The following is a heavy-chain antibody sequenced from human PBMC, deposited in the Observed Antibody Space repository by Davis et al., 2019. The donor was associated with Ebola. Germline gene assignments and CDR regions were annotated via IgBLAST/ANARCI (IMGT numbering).Heavy chain of an antibody. J-gene: IGHJ4*02. CDR3: VSSFWALFYIDN. V-gene: IGHV4-39*06. CDR2: VYSAGGN. D-gene: IGHD3-3*01. CDR1: GGSIISSSYA. Sequence: PSETLSLTCTVSGGSIISSSYAWGWIRQPPGKGLEWIGSVYSAGGNYYNPSLESRVTISVDTSKDQVTLKLSSVTAADTALYYCVSSFWALFYIDNWGQGTLVTVSS.